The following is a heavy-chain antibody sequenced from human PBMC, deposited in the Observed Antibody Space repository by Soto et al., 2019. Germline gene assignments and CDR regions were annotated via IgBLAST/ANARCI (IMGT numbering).Heavy chain of an antibody. CDR1: GFTFSNVW. D-gene: IGHD6-19*01. CDR2: IKKKGDGGTT. V-gene: IGHV3-15*07. CDR3: TTSLIAVTGDFDY. Sequence: PGGSLRLSCAASGFTFSNVWMNWVRQAPGKGLEWVGRIKKKGDGGTTDYAAPVKGRFTISRDDSKNTLYLQMNSLKTEDTAVYYRTTSLIAVTGDFDYWGQGTLVTVSS. J-gene: IGHJ4*02.